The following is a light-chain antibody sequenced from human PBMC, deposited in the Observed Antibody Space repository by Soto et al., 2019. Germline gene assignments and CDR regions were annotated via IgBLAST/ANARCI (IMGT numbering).Light chain of an antibody. J-gene: IGKJ1*01. CDR1: QSISSW. CDR2: DAS. CDR3: QQYRT. Sequence: DIQMTQSPSTLSASVGDRVTITCRASQSISSWLAWYQQKPGKAPKLLIYDASSLESGVPSRFSGGGSGTEFTLTVSSLQPDGFATHYRQQYRTFGQGTKVEIK. V-gene: IGKV1-5*01.